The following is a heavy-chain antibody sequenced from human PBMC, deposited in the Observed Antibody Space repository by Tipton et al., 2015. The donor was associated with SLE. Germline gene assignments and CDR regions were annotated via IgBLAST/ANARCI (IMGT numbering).Heavy chain of an antibody. CDR2: IYRSGHT. V-gene: IGHV4-38-2*01. J-gene: IGHJ4*02. CDR3: ARHFSGSYSFDY. Sequence: TLSLTCAVSGFSITNDYYWGWIRQPPGRGLEWIGSIYRSGHTYCNPSLKSRLTMSIDTSKNQVSLKLTSVTAADTALYYCARHFSGSYSFDYWGQGKLVTVST. CDR1: GFSITNDYY. D-gene: IGHD1-26*01.